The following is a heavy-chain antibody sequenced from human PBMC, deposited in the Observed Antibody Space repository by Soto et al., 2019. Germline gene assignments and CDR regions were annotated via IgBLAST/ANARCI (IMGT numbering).Heavy chain of an antibody. D-gene: IGHD3-22*01. Sequence: PGESLKISCKGSGYSFTSYWIGWVRQMPGKGLEWMGIIYPGDSDTRYSPSFQGQVTISADKSISTAYLQWSSLKASDTAMYYCAKFSTMIVVVPDYWGQGTLVTVSS. J-gene: IGHJ4*02. CDR1: GYSFTSYW. CDR2: IYPGDSDT. V-gene: IGHV5-51*01. CDR3: AKFSTMIVVVPDY.